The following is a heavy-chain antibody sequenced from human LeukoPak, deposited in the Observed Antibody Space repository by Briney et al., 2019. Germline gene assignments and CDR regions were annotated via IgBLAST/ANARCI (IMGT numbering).Heavy chain of an antibody. Sequence: GGSLRLSCAASGFTFSSYAMTWVRQAPGEGLEWVSAISPSGGDTYYADSVQGRFSISRDDSKNTLYLQMNSLRAEDTAVYYCARDWTFNMNGGLDYWGQGTLVTVSS. V-gene: IGHV3-23*01. J-gene: IGHJ4*02. CDR2: ISPSGGDT. D-gene: IGHD3/OR15-3a*01. CDR1: GFTFSSYA. CDR3: ARDWTFNMNGGLDY.